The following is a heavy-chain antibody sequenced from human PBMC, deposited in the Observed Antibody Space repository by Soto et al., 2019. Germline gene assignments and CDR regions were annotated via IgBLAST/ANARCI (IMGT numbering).Heavy chain of an antibody. D-gene: IGHD1-26*01. CDR2: IYYSGST. CDR1: GGSISSSSYS. Sequence: WETLSLPCTVSGGSISSSSYSWGWIRQPPGKGLEWFGSIYYSGSTYYNPSLKSRVTISVDTSKNQFSLKLSSVTAADTAVYYCASLLGAGLIDYWGQGTLVTVSS. J-gene: IGHJ4*02. V-gene: IGHV4-39*01. CDR3: ASLLGAGLIDY.